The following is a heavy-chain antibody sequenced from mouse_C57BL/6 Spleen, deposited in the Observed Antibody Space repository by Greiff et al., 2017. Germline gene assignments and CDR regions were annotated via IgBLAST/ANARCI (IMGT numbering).Heavy chain of an antibody. V-gene: IGHV5-16*01. CDR3: ARENLYYYGSSYGYFDV. J-gene: IGHJ1*03. Sequence: EVKVVESEGGLVQPGSSMKLSCTASGFTFSDYYMAWVRQVPEKGLEWVANINYDGSSTYYLDSLKSRFIISRDNAKNILYLQMSSLKSEDTATYYCARENLYYYGSSYGYFDVWGTGTTVTVSS. CDR1: GFTFSDYY. D-gene: IGHD1-1*01. CDR2: INYDGSST.